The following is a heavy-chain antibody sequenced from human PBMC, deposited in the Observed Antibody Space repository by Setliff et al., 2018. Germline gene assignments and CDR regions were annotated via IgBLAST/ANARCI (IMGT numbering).Heavy chain of an antibody. CDR1: DGGGSFSNYY. J-gene: IGHJ4*02. Sequence: SETLSLTCGVYDGGGSFSNYYWSWIRQPPGKGLEWIGEISPVGSTNYNPSLRSRVTMSLDASKNRFSLNLTSVTAADTAVYFCATSGFCSSGSCYSFDDWGQGALVTVSS. V-gene: IGHV4-34*01. D-gene: IGHD2-15*01. CDR2: ISPVGST. CDR3: ATSGFCSSGSCYSFDD.